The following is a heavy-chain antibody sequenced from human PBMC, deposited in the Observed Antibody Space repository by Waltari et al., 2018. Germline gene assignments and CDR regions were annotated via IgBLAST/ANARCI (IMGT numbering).Heavy chain of an antibody. D-gene: IGHD2-15*01. CDR3: ARRSGIHAFDI. Sequence: EVQLVESGGGLVQPGGSLRLSCAGSGFAFSGFEMNWVRQAPGKGLEWVSYIFSGVSTISYADSVKGRFTVSRDNAKNSLYLQMNSLRAEDTAVYYCARRSGIHAFDIWGQGTMVTVSS. CDR1: GFAFSGFE. V-gene: IGHV3-48*03. CDR2: IFSGVSTI. J-gene: IGHJ3*02.